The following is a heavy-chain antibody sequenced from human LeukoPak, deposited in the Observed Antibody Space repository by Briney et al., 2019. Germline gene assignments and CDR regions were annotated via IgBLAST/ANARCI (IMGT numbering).Heavy chain of an antibody. D-gene: IGHD3-22*01. Sequence: ASVKVSCKASGYTFTGYYMHWVRQAPGQGPEWMGWINPNSGGTNYAQKFQGRVTMTRDTSISTAYMELSRLRSDDTAVYYCAKDRGGYDTNPPRYYGMDVWGQGTTVTVTS. CDR3: AKDRGGYDTNPPRYYGMDV. CDR1: GYTFTGYY. J-gene: IGHJ6*02. V-gene: IGHV1-2*02. CDR2: INPNSGGT.